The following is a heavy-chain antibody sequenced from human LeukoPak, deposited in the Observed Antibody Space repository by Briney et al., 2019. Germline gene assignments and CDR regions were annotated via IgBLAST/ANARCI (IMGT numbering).Heavy chain of an antibody. J-gene: IGHJ4*02. CDR2: IYYSGST. D-gene: IGHD3-9*01. CDR1: GGSISSYY. V-gene: IGHV4-59*08. Sequence: SETLSLTCTVSGGSISSYYWSWIRQPPGKGLEWIGYIYYSGSTNYNPSLKSRVTMSLDTSKNQFSLKLSSVTAADTAVYFCARSDMTPTFNYWGQGTLVTVSS. CDR3: ARSDMTPTFNY.